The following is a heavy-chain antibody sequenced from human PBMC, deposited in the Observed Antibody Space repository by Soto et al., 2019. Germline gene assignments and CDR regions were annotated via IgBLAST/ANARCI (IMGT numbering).Heavy chain of an antibody. CDR2: ISSNGGST. CDR1: GFTFSSYA. Sequence: GGSLRLSCAASGFTFSSYAMHWVRQAPGKGLEYVSAISSNGGSTYYANSVKGRFTISRDNSKNTLYLQMGSLRAEDMAVYYCARDVGRLLWFGEWGAFDIWGQGTMVTVSS. D-gene: IGHD3-10*01. V-gene: IGHV3-64*01. J-gene: IGHJ3*02. CDR3: ARDVGRLLWFGEWGAFDI.